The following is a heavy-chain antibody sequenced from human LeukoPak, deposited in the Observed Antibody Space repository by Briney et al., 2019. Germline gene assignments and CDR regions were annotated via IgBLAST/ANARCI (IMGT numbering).Heavy chain of an antibody. V-gene: IGHV1-8*03. CDR3: ARFSSWLHPDY. CDR2: MNPNSGNT. CDR1: GYTFTSYD. Sequence: ASVKVSCKASGYTFTSYDINWVRQATGQGLEWMGWMNPNSGNTGYAQKFQGRVTITRNTSISTAYMELSSLRSEDTAVYYCARFSSWLHPDYWGQGTLVTVSS. D-gene: IGHD6-13*01. J-gene: IGHJ4*02.